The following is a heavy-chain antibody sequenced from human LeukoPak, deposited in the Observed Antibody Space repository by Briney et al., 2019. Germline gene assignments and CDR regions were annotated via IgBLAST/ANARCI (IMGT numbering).Heavy chain of an antibody. CDR3: AKVRWLANWYFYL. D-gene: IGHD6-19*01. V-gene: IGHV3-23*01. Sequence: PGESLRLSCAASGSTFSNFALSWVRQPPGKGLEWVSTISGSGGYTKYADSVKGRFTISRDNAKNSLYLQMNSLRAEDTAVYYCAKVRWLANWYFYLWGRGTLVT. J-gene: IGHJ2*01. CDR2: ISGSGGYT. CDR1: GSTFSNFA.